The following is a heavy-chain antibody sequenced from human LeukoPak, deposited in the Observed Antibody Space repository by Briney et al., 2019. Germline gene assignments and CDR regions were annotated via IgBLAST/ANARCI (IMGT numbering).Heavy chain of an antibody. D-gene: IGHD5-18*01. J-gene: IGHJ6*02. CDR1: GLTFSSYA. CDR3: AKEHSYGWPYCYYGMDV. Sequence: GGSLRLSCAASGLTFSSYAMSWVRQAPGKGLEWVSAISGSGGSTYYADSVKGRFTISRDNSKNTLYLQMNSLRAEDTAVYYCAKEHSYGWPYCYYGMDVWGQGTTVTVSS. CDR2: ISGSGGST. V-gene: IGHV3-23*01.